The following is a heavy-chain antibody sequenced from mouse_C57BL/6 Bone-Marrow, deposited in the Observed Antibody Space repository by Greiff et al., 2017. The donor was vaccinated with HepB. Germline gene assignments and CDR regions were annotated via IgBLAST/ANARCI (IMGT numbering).Heavy chain of an antibody. V-gene: IGHV14-2*01. CDR1: GFNIKDYY. Sequence: EVQLQQSGAELVKPGASVKLSCTASGFNIKDYYMHWVKQRTEQGLEWIGRIDPEDGETKYAPTFQGKATITADTSSNTAYLQLSSLTSEDTAVYYGAREPVVRSFGGWGTVTTVTVSS. J-gene: IGHJ1*03. CDR3: AREPVVRSFGG. D-gene: IGHD1-1*01. CDR2: IDPEDGET.